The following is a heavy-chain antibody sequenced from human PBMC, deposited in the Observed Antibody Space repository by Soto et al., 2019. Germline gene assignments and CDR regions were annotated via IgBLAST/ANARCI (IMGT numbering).Heavy chain of an antibody. CDR2: IWYDGSNK. J-gene: IGHJ4*02. V-gene: IGHV3-33*01. CDR1: GFTFSSYG. Sequence: QVQLVESGGGVVQPGRSLRLSCAASGFTFSSYGMHWVRQAPGKGLEWVAVIWYDGSNKYYADSVKGRFTISRDNCKNTLYRQMNILRAEDTAVYYCARALGGYGYFDYWGQGTLVTVS. CDR3: ARALGGYGYFDY. D-gene: IGHD3-16*01.